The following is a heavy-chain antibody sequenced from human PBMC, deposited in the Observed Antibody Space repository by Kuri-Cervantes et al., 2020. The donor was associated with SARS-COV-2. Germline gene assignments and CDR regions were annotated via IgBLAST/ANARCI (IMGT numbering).Heavy chain of an antibody. D-gene: IGHD2-21*01. V-gene: IGHV3-21*01. CDR1: GFTFSSYS. Sequence: ETLSLTCAASGFTFSSYSMNWVRQAPGKGLEWVSSISSSSSYIYYADSVKGRFTISRDNAKNSLYLQMNSLRAEDTAVYYCAKDGDPDYWGQGTLVTVSS. J-gene: IGHJ4*02. CDR3: AKDGDPDY. CDR2: ISSSSSYI.